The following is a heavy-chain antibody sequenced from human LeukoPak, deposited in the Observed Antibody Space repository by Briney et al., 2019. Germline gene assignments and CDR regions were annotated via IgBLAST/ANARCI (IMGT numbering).Heavy chain of an antibody. CDR1: GFTFSSYG. D-gene: IGHD1-20*01. CDR2: ISYDGSNK. V-gene: IGHV3-30*03. J-gene: IGHJ4*02. Sequence: GGSLRLSCAASGFTFSSYGMHWVRQAPGKGLEWVAVISYDGSNKYYADSVKGRFTISRDNSKNTLYLQMNSLRAEDTAVYYCAIITNWNVGYWGQGTLVTVSS. CDR3: AIITNWNVGY.